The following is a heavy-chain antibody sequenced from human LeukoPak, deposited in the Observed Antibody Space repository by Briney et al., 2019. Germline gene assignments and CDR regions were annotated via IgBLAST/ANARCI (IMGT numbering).Heavy chain of an antibody. J-gene: IGHJ3*02. V-gene: IGHV4-31*03. Sequence: SQTLSLTCTVSGGSISSGGYYWSWLRQHPGKGLEWIGYIYYSGSTYYNPSLKSRVTISVDTSKNQFSLKLSSVTAADTAVYYCARSGYSYVRRAFDIWGQGTMVTVSS. CDR2: IYYSGST. D-gene: IGHD5-18*01. CDR1: GGSISSGGYY. CDR3: ARSGYSYVRRAFDI.